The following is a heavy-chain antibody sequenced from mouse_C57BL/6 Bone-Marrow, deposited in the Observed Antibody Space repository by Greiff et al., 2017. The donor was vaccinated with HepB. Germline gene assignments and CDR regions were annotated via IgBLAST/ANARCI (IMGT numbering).Heavy chain of an antibody. D-gene: IGHD2-3*01. Sequence: QVQLQQSGAELARPGASVKLSCKASGYTFTSYGISWVKQRPGQGLEWIGEIYPRSGNTYYNEKFKGKATLTADKSSSTAYMELRSLTSEDSAVYFCARERWLLPLFDYWGQGTTLTVSS. CDR1: GYTFTSYG. V-gene: IGHV1-81*01. CDR3: ARERWLLPLFDY. CDR2: IYPRSGNT. J-gene: IGHJ2*01.